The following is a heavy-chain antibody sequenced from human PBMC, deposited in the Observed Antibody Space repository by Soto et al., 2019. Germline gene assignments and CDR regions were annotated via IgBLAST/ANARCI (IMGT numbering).Heavy chain of an antibody. CDR3: ARGYCTATICDPWFDP. V-gene: IGHV5-51*01. CDR1: GYAFSSYW. D-gene: IGHD2-8*02. CDR2: IYPGDSDT. Sequence: LKISCQGSGYAFSSYWIAWVRQMPGKGLEWMGIIYPGDSDTRYSPSFQGQVTISVDKSITTAYLQWSSLKASDTAMYYCARGYCTATICDPWFDPWGQGTLVTAPQ. J-gene: IGHJ5*02.